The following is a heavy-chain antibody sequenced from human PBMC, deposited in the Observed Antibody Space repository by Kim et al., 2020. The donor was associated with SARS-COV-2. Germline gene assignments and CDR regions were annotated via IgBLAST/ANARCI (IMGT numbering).Heavy chain of an antibody. J-gene: IGHJ3*02. CDR2: FDPEDGET. CDR1: GYTLTELS. V-gene: IGHV1-24*01. D-gene: IGHD6-19*01. CDR3: ATVGSIAVAGPDAFDI. Sequence: ASVKVSCKVSGYTLTELSMHWVRQAPGKGLEWMGGFDPEDGETIYAQKFQGRVTMTEDTSTDTAYMELSSLRSEDTAVYYCATVGSIAVAGPDAFDILGQGTMVTVSS.